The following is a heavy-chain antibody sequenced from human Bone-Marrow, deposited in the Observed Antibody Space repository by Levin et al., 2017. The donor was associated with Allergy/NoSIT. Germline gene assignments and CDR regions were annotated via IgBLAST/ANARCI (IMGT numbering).Heavy chain of an antibody. D-gene: IGHD1-26*01. V-gene: IGHV3-30-3*01. Sequence: TGGSLRLSCAASGFIFSSYAMHWVRQAPGKGLEWVAVMSFDGSNKYYADSVKGRFTISRDNSNNTLYLQMSSLRAEDTAMYFCARGYTGSYYSNPAGWGQGTLVTVSS. CDR2: MSFDGSNK. J-gene: IGHJ4*02. CDR3: ARGYTGSYYSNPAG. CDR1: GFIFSSYA.